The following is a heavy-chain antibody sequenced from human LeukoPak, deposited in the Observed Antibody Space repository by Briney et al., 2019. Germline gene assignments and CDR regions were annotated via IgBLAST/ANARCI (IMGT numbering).Heavy chain of an antibody. CDR1: GFTFNIYD. J-gene: IGHJ5*02. CDR2: ISTGGTYI. CDR3: ATAAGGFDP. V-gene: IGHV3-21*04. D-gene: IGHD6-13*01. Sequence: GASLRLSCAASGFTFNIYDVDWVRQAPGKGLEWVSSISTGGTYIYYADSVKGRFTISRDNAKNSLYLQMNSLRAEDTACDYCATAAGGFDPWVQGTLVTVSS.